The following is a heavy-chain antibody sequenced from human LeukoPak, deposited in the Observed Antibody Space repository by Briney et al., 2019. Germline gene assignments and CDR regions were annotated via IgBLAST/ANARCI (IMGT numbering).Heavy chain of an antibody. D-gene: IGHD6-6*01. J-gene: IGHJ4*02. CDR3: ARGRRSSSSDYFDY. V-gene: IGHV1-18*01. CDR1: GGTFSSYG. Sequence: ASVKVSCKASGGTFSSYGISWVRQAPGQGLEWMGWISAYNGNTNYAQKLQGRVTMTTDTSTSTAYMELRSLRSDDTAVYYCARGRRSSSSDYFDYWGQGTLVTVSS. CDR2: ISAYNGNT.